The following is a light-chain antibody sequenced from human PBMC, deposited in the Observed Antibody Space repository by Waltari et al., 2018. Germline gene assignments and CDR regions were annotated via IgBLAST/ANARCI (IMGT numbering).Light chain of an antibody. CDR1: QSVRSSY. Sequence: IVLTQSPGTLSLSPGERATLSCRASQSVRSSYLAWYQQKPGQAPRLLIYGASSRATGIPDRFSGSGSGTDFTLTISRLEPEDFAVYYCQQYGSSPLTFGPGTKVDIK. J-gene: IGKJ3*01. V-gene: IGKV3-20*01. CDR2: GAS. CDR3: QQYGSSPLT.